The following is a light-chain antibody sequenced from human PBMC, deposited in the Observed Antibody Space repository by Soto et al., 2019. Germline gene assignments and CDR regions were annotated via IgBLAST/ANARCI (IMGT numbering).Light chain of an antibody. V-gene: IGKV3-11*01. CDR1: QSVSSY. J-gene: IGKJ1*01. CDR3: QQRSNWPRT. CDR2: DAS. Sequence: EIVLTQSPATLSLSPGERAKLSCRASQSVSSYLAWYQQKPGQAPRLLIYDASNRATGIPARFSGSGFGTDFTLTIISLEPEDFAVYYCQQRSNWPRTFGQGTKVDIK.